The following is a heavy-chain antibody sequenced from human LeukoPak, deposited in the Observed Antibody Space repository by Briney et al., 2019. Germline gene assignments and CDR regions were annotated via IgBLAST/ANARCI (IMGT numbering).Heavy chain of an antibody. CDR1: GCSFPSYL. J-gene: IGHJ4*02. CDR3: ARHFSRIAAAGSGPLDY. Sequence: GEYLKPSCKGPGCSFPSYLIEWDPPTPGKGLEWMGVIYPGDSDTRYSPSFQGQVTISADKSISTAYLQWSSLKASDTAMYYCARHFSRIAAAGSGPLDYWGQGTLVTVSS. CDR2: IYPGDSDT. V-gene: IGHV5-51*01. D-gene: IGHD6-13*01.